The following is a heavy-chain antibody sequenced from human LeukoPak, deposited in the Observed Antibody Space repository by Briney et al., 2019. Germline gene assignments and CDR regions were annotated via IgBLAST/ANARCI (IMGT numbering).Heavy chain of an antibody. CDR1: GLTFSIHW. CDR2: IKQDGSEK. Sequence: GGSLRLSCAASGLTFSIHWMNWVRQAPGKGLECVANIKQDGSEKYYVDSVKGRFTISRDNAKNSLYLQMNSLRAEDTAVYYCARLVVVITHFDYWGQGTLVTVSS. D-gene: IGHD3-22*01. V-gene: IGHV3-7*01. CDR3: ARLVVVITHFDY. J-gene: IGHJ4*02.